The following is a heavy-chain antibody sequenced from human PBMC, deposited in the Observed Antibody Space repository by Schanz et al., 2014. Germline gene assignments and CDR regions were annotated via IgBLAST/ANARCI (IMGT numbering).Heavy chain of an antibody. D-gene: IGHD3-10*01. CDR3: ARSGVDV. J-gene: IGHJ6*02. CDR2: IDGRGITT. V-gene: IGHV3-23*04. CDR1: GFTFSNCD. Sequence: EVHLEESGGGLVQPGGSQRLSCAVSGFTFSNCDMTWVRQAPGKGLEWVAIIDGRGITTFYADSVKGRFTISRDNAKSSVYLQMNSLRAEDTAVYYCARSGVDVWGQGTTVTVSS.